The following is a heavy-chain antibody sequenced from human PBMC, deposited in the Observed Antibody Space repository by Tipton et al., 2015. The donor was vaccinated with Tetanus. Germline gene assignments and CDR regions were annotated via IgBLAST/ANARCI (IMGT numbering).Heavy chain of an antibody. J-gene: IGHJ2*01. CDR1: GFTFDDYA. Sequence: SLRLSCAASGFTFDDYAMHWVRQAPGKGLEWVSGISWNSGSIGYADSVKGRFTISRDNAKNSLYLQMNSLRAEDTAVYYCAKCGTIFGVPPRLLYFDLWGRGTLVTVSS. CDR2: ISWNSGSI. D-gene: IGHD3-3*01. V-gene: IGHV3-9*01. CDR3: AKCGTIFGVPPRLLYFDL.